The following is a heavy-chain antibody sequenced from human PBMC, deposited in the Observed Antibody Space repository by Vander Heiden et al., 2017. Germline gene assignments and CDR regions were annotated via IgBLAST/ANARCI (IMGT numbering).Heavy chain of an antibody. CDR1: GFTCRSYG. CDR3: EGRQGH. Sequence: EVQLVESGGGLVQPGGSLRLPCAAPGFTCRSYGMMWVRQAPGKGLEWVAKIKEDGSEKYYVDPVKGRFTISRDNAKNSLYLQMNSLRAEDTGVYYCEGRQGHWGQGTLVTVSS. V-gene: IGHV3-7*01. CDR2: IKEDGSEK. J-gene: IGHJ4*02.